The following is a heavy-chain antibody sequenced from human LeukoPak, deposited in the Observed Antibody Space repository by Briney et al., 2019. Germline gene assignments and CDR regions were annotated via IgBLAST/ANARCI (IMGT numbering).Heavy chain of an antibody. D-gene: IGHD3-22*01. CDR2: ITGSSDYI. V-gene: IGHV3-21*01. J-gene: IGHJ4*02. Sequence: PGGSLRLSCAASGFTFSSYSMNWVRQAPGKGLEWVSSITGSSDYIYYADSLKGRFTISRDNAKNTLYLQMNSLRAEDTAVYYCARAGYYDTRGFDFDYWGQGTLVTVSS. CDR3: ARAGYYDTRGFDFDY. CDR1: GFTFSSYS.